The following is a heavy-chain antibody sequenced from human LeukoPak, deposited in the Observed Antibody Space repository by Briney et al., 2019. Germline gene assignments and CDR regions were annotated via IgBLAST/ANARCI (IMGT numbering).Heavy chain of an antibody. CDR3: ARGSTYYDSSGQVPFDY. D-gene: IGHD3-22*01. CDR1: GFTFSNYA. V-gene: IGHV3-23*01. CDR2: ISDSGDFT. Sequence: GGSLRLSCAGSGFTFSNYALSWVRQAPGQGLEWVSTISDSGDFTFYADAVKGRFTISRDNSKNSLYLQMNSLRAEDTAVYYCARGSTYYDSSGQVPFDYWGQGTLVTVSS. J-gene: IGHJ4*02.